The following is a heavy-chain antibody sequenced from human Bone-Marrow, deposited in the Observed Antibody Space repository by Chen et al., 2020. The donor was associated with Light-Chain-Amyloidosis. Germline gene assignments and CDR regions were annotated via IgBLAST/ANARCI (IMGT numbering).Heavy chain of an antibody. D-gene: IGHD3-3*01. CDR2: INHSGST. CDR1: GGSFSGYY. CDR3: ARGPSPITIFRVVITRGYFDY. V-gene: IGHV4-34*01. J-gene: IGHJ4*02. Sequence: QVQLQQWGAGLLKPSETLSLNCAVYGGSFSGYYWSWIRQPPGKGLEWIGEINHSGSTNYNPSLKSRVTVSADTSKNQSSLKLSSVPAADTAVYYCARGPSPITIFRVVITRGYFDYWGQGTLVTVSS.